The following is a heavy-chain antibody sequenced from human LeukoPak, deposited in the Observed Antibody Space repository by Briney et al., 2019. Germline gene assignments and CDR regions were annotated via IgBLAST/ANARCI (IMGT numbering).Heavy chain of an antibody. CDR1: GFTFSTFA. J-gene: IGHJ4*02. V-gene: IGHV3-23*01. D-gene: IGHD5-18*01. CDR3: ATYRQVLLPFES. Sequence: QSGGSLRLSCAASGFTFSTFAMIWVRQPPGKGLEWVSSIFPSGGEIHYADSVKGRFTIYRDNSKIFLSLQMNSLRAEHTAIYYCATYRQVLLPFESRGQGTLVTVSS. CDR2: IFPSGGEI.